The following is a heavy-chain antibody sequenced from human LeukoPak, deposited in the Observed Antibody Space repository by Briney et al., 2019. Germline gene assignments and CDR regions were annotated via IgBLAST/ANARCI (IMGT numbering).Heavy chain of an antibody. CDR3: AKVAKYYYGSETYYFFEH. Sequence: GGSLRLSCAASGFTFNSYEMSWVRQAPGKGLEWVANINQDGSEKYFVDSAKGRFTISRDNAKNSLYLQMNSLRVEDTAVYYCAKVAKYYYGSETYYFFEHWGQGTPVTASS. CDR2: INQDGSEK. D-gene: IGHD3-10*01. V-gene: IGHV3-7*01. J-gene: IGHJ4*02. CDR1: GFTFNSYE.